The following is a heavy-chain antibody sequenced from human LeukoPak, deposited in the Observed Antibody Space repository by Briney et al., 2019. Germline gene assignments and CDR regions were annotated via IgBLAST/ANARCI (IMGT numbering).Heavy chain of an antibody. CDR2: ISGSGGST. Sequence: GGSLRLSCAASGFTFSSYAMSWVRQAPGKGLEWVSAISGSGGSTYYADSVKGRFTISRDNSKNTLYLQMNSLRAEDTAVYYCARAGIAVAGTQDAFDIWGQGTMVTVSS. D-gene: IGHD6-19*01. J-gene: IGHJ3*02. CDR3: ARAGIAVAGTQDAFDI. CDR1: GFTFSSYA. V-gene: IGHV3-23*01.